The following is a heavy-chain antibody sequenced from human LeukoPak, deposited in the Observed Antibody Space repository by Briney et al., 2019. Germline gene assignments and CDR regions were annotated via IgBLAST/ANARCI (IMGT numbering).Heavy chain of an antibody. D-gene: IGHD3-10*01. CDR1: GYTFTGYY. J-gene: IGHJ6*03. CDR2: INPHSGGT. V-gene: IGHV1-2*02. CDR3: AKEYDDVSGRGFFYYMDA. Sequence: RASVKVSCKASGYTFTGYYIHWVRQAPGQGLEWMGWINPHSGGTKYAQKFQGRVSMTRDTSFSTAYMELGRLRSDDTAVYYCAKEYDDVSGRGFFYYMDAWGKGTTVTVSS.